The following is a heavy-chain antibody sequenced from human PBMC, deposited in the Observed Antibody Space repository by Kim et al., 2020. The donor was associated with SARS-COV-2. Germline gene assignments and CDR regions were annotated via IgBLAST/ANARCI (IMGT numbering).Heavy chain of an antibody. CDR2: ISYDGSNK. CDR1: GFTFSSYA. J-gene: IGHJ6*02. V-gene: IGHV3-30*04. D-gene: IGHD6-19*01. CDR3: ARVGRGSGWFSYYYYGMEV. Sequence: GGSLRLSCAASGFTFSSYAMHWVRQAPGKGLEWVAVISYDGSNKYYADSVKGRFTISRDNSKNTLYLQMNSLRAEDTAVYYCARVGRGSGWFSYYYYGMEVWGQGTTGTGSS.